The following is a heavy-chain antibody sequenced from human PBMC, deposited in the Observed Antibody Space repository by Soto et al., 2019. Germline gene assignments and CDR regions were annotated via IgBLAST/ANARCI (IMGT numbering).Heavy chain of an antibody. D-gene: IGHD3-9*01. CDR3: ARDQPCYDFLSGAYY. J-gene: IGHJ4*02. CDR1: GFTFSSYA. CDR2: ISYDGSNK. V-gene: IGHV3-30-3*01. Sequence: QVQLVESGGGVVQPGRSLRLSCAASGFTFSSYAMHWVRQAPGKGLEWVAVISYDGSNKYYADSVKGRFTNSRDNSKNTLYLQMNSLRAEDTAVYYCARDQPCYDFLSGAYYWGQGTLVSVSP.